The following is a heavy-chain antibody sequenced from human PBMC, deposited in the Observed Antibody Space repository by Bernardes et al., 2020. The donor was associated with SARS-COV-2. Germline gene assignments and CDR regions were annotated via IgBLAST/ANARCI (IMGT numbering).Heavy chain of an antibody. J-gene: IGHJ3*02. D-gene: IGHD3-22*01. CDR2: ITHSGRT. V-gene: IGHV4-34*01. CDR1: GGSFSGFL. CDR3: ARGGSDYFHNGGYPVIEAFEI. Sequence: SDPLSLPCAVYGGSFSGFLRRCLRHPPRKALEWIVEITHSGRTHYRPPLKSRLTISVDTSRNQFSLKLTSVTAADTAVYYGARGGSDYFHNGGYPVIEAFEIWGQGTMVTGSS.